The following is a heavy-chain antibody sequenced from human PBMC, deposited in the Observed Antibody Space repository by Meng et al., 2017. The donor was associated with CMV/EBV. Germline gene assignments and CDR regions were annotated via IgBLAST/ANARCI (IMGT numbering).Heavy chain of an antibody. D-gene: IGHD3-10*01. Sequence: GESLKISCAASGFTFRSYSMNWVRQAPGKGLEWVLSISSSSSYIYYADSVKSRFTISRDNAKTSLYLQMNSLRAEDTAVYYCARDRGYYGSGSYGDYWGQGTLVTRLL. CDR3: ARDRGYYGSGSYGDY. CDR2: ISSSSSYI. V-gene: IGHV3-21*01. CDR1: GFTFRSYS. J-gene: IGHJ4*02.